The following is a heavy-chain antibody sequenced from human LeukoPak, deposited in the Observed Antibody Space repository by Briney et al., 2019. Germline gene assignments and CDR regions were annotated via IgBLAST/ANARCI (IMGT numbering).Heavy chain of an antibody. J-gene: IGHJ6*02. CDR3: ARDGEPRYWGSGYYYGMDV. V-gene: IGHV3-23*01. Sequence: GGSLRLSCAASGFNFGTYAMNWVRQAPGKGLEWVSSISGSAGSTYYADSGKGRFTLSRDNSKNTLSLQMNSLRADDTAVYYCARDGEPRYWGSGYYYGMDVWGQGATVTVSS. CDR2: ISGSAGST. CDR1: GFNFGTYA. D-gene: IGHD7-27*01.